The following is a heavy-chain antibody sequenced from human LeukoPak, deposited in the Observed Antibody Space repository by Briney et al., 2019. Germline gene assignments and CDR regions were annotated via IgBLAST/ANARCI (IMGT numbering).Heavy chain of an antibody. V-gene: IGHV5-51*01. CDR3: ARQANTATAPRPFDY. D-gene: IGHD5-18*01. Sequence: GESLKISCKGSGYSFTSYWIGWVRQMPGKGLEWMGIIYPGDSDTRYSPSFQGQVTISADKSISTAYLQWSSLKASDTAMYYCARQANTATAPRPFDYWGQGTLVTASS. CDR1: GYSFTSYW. J-gene: IGHJ4*02. CDR2: IYPGDSDT.